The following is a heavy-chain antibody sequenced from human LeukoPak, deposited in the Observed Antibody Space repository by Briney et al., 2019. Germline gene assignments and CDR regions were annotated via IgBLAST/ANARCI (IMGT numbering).Heavy chain of an antibody. CDR2: IKQDGSEK. J-gene: IGHJ4*02. CDR1: GFTFGTYW. V-gene: IGHV3-7*03. D-gene: IGHD5/OR15-5a*01. CDR3: ARDSTLRYYFDY. Sequence: GGSLRLSCAASGFTFGTYWMSWVRQAPGKGLEWVANIKQDGSEKYYVDSVKGRFTISRDNAKNSLYLQMNSLRTEDTAVYYCARDSTLRYYFDYWGQGTLVTVSS.